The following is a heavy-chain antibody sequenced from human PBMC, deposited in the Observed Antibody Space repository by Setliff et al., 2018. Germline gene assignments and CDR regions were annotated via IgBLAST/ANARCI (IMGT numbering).Heavy chain of an antibody. D-gene: IGHD2-8*02. J-gene: IGHJ4*02. V-gene: IGHV1-69*05. CDR2: IIPIFGTA. CDR3: ARLSPYNTGPPFDY. CDR1: GGTFSSYA. Sequence: ASVKVSCKASGGTFSSYAISWVRQAPGQGLEWMGGIIPIFGTANYAQKFQGRVTITTDESTSTAYMELSGLRSEDTAVYYCARLSPYNTGPPFDYWGQGTLVTVSS.